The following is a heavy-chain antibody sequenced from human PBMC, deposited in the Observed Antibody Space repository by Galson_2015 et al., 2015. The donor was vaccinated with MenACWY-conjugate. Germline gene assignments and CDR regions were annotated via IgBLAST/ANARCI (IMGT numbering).Heavy chain of an antibody. Sequence: SLRLSCAASGFIFSANTMNWVRQAPGKGLEWVSAISSSSNYIYYADSVKGRFTISRDNAKNSLYLQMNSLRVEDTAVYYCARDGDGYLKVPDYWGQGTLVTVSS. J-gene: IGHJ4*02. D-gene: IGHD5-24*01. V-gene: IGHV3-21*01. CDR2: ISSSSNYI. CDR1: GFIFSANT. CDR3: ARDGDGYLKVPDY.